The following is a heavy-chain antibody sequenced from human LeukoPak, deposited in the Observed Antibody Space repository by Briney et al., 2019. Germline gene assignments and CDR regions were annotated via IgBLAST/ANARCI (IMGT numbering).Heavy chain of an antibody. CDR1: GFTFSSYG. J-gene: IGHJ3*02. V-gene: IGHV3-33*01. D-gene: IGHD4-17*01. Sequence: GGSLRLSCAASGFTFSSYGMHWVRQAPGKGLEWVAVIWYDGSNKYYADSVKGRFTISRDNSKNTLFLQMNSLGAEDTAVYFCARDPNGDYIGAFDMWSPGTMVTVSS. CDR3: ARDPNGDYIGAFDM. CDR2: IWYDGSNK.